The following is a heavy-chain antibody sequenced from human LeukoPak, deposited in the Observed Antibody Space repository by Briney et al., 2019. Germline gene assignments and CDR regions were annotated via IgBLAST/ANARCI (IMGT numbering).Heavy chain of an antibody. CDR2: INPSGGST. CDR1: GHTFTTYY. CDR3: ARDSAVVPTVMVITTDYFDY. D-gene: IGHD3-22*01. J-gene: IGHJ4*02. V-gene: IGHV1-46*01. Sequence: GASVKGSCKASGHTFTTYYIHWVRQYPGQGLEWMGIINPSGGSTSYAQKFQGRVTMTRDTSTSTVYMELSSLRSEDTAVYYCARDSAVVPTVMVITTDYFDYWGQGTLVTVSS.